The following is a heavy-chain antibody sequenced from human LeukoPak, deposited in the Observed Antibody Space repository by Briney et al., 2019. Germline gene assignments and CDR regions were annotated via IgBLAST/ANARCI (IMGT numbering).Heavy chain of an antibody. V-gene: IGHV3-9*01. CDR2: ISWNSGSI. CDR1: GFTFDDYA. J-gene: IGHJ4*02. Sequence: GRSLRLSCAASGFTFDDYAMHWVRQAPGKGLEWVSGISWNSGSIGYADSVKGRFTISRDNAKNSLYLQMNSLRAEDTALYYCAKEGYCSSTSCHVDYWGQGTLVTVSS. D-gene: IGHD2-2*01. CDR3: AKEGYCSSTSCHVDY.